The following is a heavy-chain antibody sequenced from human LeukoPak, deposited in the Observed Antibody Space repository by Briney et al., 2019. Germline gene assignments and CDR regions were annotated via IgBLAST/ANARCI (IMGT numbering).Heavy chain of an antibody. CDR2: ISYSGTT. J-gene: IGHJ5*02. CDR3: ARWAYCGGDCYPPYNWFDP. CDR1: SASISSSPYF. Sequence: SETLSLTCTASSASISSSPYFWGWIRQSPGKGLEWIGSISYSGTTYYNPSLKSRVTISVDTSKNQFSLKLSSVTAADTAVYYCARWAYCGGDCYPPYNWFDPWGQGTLVTVSS. D-gene: IGHD2-21*02. V-gene: IGHV4-39*07.